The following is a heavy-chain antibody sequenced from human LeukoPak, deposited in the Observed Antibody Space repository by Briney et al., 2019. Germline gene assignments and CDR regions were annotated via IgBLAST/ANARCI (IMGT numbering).Heavy chain of an antibody. V-gene: IGHV1-24*01. CDR2: FDPEDGET. Sequence: GASVKVSCKDSGYTLTELSMHWVRQAPGKGLEWMGGFDPEDGETIYAQKFQGRVTMTEDTSTDTAYMELSSLRSEDTAVYYCATPNHSGWPYYFDYWGQGTLVTVSS. CDR3: ATPNHSGWPYYFDY. CDR1: GYTLTELS. J-gene: IGHJ4*02. D-gene: IGHD6-19*01.